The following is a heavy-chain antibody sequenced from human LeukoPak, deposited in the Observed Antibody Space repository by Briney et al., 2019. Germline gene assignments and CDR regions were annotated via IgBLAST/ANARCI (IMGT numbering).Heavy chain of an antibody. Sequence: SETLSLTCTVSGGSVSSRTYYWSWIRQPPGKGLEWIGYIYSSGCTNYNPSLKSRVTISVDTSKNQSSLKLTSVTAADTAVYYCARAPYCYDNSGYFRFDYWGQGTLVTVSS. CDR1: GGSVSSRTYY. CDR3: ARAPYCYDNSGYFRFDY. D-gene: IGHD3-22*01. CDR2: IYSSGCT. V-gene: IGHV4-61*01. J-gene: IGHJ4*02.